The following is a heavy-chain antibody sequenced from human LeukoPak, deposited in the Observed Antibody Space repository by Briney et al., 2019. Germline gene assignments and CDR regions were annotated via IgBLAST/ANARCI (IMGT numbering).Heavy chain of an antibody. V-gene: IGHV4-39*07. D-gene: IGHD6-19*01. CDR3: ASQLAAKQGWFDP. J-gene: IGHJ5*02. Sequence: TPSETLSLTCTVSGGSINTPNYYWGWIRQTPGKGLEWIGEIYHSGSTNYNPSLKSRVTISVDKSKNQFSLKLSSVTAADTAVYYCASQLAAKQGWFDPWGQGTLVTVSS. CDR2: IYHSGST. CDR1: GGSINTPNYY.